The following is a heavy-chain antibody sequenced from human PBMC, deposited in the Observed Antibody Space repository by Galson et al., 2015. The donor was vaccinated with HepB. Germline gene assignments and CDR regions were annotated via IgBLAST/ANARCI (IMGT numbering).Heavy chain of an antibody. J-gene: IGHJ4*02. D-gene: IGHD3-16*01. CDR1: GYTFTGYY. V-gene: IGHV1-2*02. CDR3: ARDSPDYVWGSSFDY. CDR2: INPNSGGP. Sequence: SVKVSCKASGYTFTGYYMHWVRQAPGQGLEWMGWINPNSGGPNYAQKFRGRVTMTRDTSISTAYMELSRLRSDDTAVYYCARDSPDYVWGSSFDYWGQGTLVTVSS.